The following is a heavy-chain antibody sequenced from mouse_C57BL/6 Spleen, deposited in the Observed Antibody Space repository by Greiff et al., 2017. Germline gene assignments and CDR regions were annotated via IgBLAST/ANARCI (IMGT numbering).Heavy chain of an antibody. D-gene: IGHD1-1*01. CDR1: GFTFSSYG. CDR2: ISSGGSYT. V-gene: IGHV5-6*01. CDR3: ARHLNYYGSSNWYFDV. J-gene: IGHJ1*03. Sequence: EVKVVESGGDLVKPGGSLKLSCAASGFTFSSYGMSWVRQTPDKRLEWVATISSGGSYTYYTASVKGRYNISRDNAKNTLYLQMSSLKSEDTAMYYWARHLNYYGSSNWYFDVWGTGTTVTVSA.